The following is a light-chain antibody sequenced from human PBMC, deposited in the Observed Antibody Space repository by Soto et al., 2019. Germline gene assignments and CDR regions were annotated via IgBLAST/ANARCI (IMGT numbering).Light chain of an antibody. CDR2: DVS. J-gene: IGLJ1*01. CDR3: CSYATQYTYV. CDR1: SSDVGGYNY. V-gene: IGLV2-11*01. Sequence: QSALTQPRSVSASPGQSVTISCTGGSSDVGGYNYVSGYQQHPGKAPKLVIYDVSKRPSGLPDRFSGSKSGNTASLTISGLQAEDEADYSCCSYATQYTYVFGTGTKLTVL.